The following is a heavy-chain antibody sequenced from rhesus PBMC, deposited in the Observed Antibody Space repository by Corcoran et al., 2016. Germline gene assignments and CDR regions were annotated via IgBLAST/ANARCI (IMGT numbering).Heavy chain of an antibody. CDR2: IDSSDSDT. J-gene: IGHJ6*01. V-gene: IGHV5-2*01. Sequence: EVQLVQSGAEVKRPGESLKISCKTSGYSFTSYWISWVRQMPGKGLEWMGAIDSSDSDTRYSPYFQGQVTSSADKSISTAYLQWSSLKASDTATYYCAKESIAAAAYYYGLDSWGQGVVVTVSS. D-gene: IGHD6-25*01. CDR3: AKESIAAAAYYYGLDS. CDR1: GYSFTSYW.